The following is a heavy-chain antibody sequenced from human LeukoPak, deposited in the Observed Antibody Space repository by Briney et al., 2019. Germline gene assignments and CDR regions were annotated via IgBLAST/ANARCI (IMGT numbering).Heavy chain of an antibody. J-gene: IGHJ3*02. CDR3: ARDRGVRAPKAFDI. CDR1: GGSISSYY. Sequence: SETLSLTCTVSGGSISSYYWSWIRQPPGKGLEWIGYIYYSGSTNYNPSLKSRVTISVDTSKNQFSLKLSSVTAADTAVYYCARDRGVRAPKAFDIWGQGTMVTVSS. CDR2: IYYSGST. V-gene: IGHV4-59*12. D-gene: IGHD3-10*01.